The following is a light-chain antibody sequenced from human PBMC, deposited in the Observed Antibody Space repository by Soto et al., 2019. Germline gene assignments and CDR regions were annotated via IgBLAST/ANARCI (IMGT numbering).Light chain of an antibody. Sequence: QSVLTQPASVSGSPGQSITISCTGTSSDVGGYNYVSWYQQHPGKAPKLMIYDVNNRPSGVSNRFSGSKSGNTASLTISGLQAEDEADYYCSSYTGSSTYVVFGGGTKETVL. CDR2: DVN. CDR1: SSDVGGYNY. J-gene: IGLJ2*01. V-gene: IGLV2-14*01. CDR3: SSYTGSSTYVV.